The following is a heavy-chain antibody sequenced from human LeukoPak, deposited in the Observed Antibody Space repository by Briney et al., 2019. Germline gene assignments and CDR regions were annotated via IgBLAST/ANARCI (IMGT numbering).Heavy chain of an antibody. Sequence: GGSLRLSCAASGFIFSSYAMNWVRQARGKGLEWVSSISGSGSYIHYADSMKGRFTISRDNAKKSVYLHMSRLRAEDTAVYYCARGLGSGDYAANAFDFWGRGTTVSVS. J-gene: IGHJ3*01. CDR1: GFIFSSYA. CDR2: ISGSGSYI. CDR3: ARGLGSGDYAANAFDF. D-gene: IGHD4-17*01. V-gene: IGHV3-21*01.